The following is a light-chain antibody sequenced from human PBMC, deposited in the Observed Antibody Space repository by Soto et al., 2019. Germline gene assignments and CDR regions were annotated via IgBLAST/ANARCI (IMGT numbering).Light chain of an antibody. CDR1: SSDVGGYDY. J-gene: IGLJ2*01. CDR3: SSFTVSGPI. CDR2: DVN. V-gene: IGLV2-14*03. Sequence: QSALTQPASVSGSPGQSISISCTGTSSDVGGYDYVSWYQQHPGKAPKLMIYDVNIRPSGGSDRFSGSKSGNTASLTISGLQGEDEADYFCSSFTVSGPIFGGGTKLTVL.